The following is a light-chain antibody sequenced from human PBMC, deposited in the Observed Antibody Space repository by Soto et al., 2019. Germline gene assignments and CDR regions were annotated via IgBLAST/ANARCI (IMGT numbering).Light chain of an antibody. V-gene: IGKV1-39*01. Sequence: DIQMTQSPSSLSASVGDRVTITCRASQSISSYLNRYQQKPGKAAKFLIYVASSLQSGVASRCSGGGSGTDCTLTISSLQPEVFATYYYQQSDRFPYTFGHGTKLEIK. J-gene: IGKJ2*01. CDR2: VAS. CDR3: QQSDRFPYT. CDR1: QSISSY.